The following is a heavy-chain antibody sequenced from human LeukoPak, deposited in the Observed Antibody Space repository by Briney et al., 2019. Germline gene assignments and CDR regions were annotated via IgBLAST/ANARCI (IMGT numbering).Heavy chain of an antibody. Sequence: PGGSLRLSCSASGFTVSSNYMSWVRQAPGKGLEWVSVIYSGGSTYYADSGKGRFTTSRDNAKNTLYLQMNTLRAEATAVYYCARDTAYWGQGTLVTVSS. CDR2: IYSGGST. V-gene: IGHV3-53*01. CDR3: ARDTAY. J-gene: IGHJ4*02. D-gene: IGHD4-17*01. CDR1: GFTVSSNY.